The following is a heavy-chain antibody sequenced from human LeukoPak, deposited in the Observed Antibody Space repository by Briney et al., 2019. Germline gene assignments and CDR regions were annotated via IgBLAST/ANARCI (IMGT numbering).Heavy chain of an antibody. D-gene: IGHD3-10*01. V-gene: IGHV4-61*02. CDR2: IYTSGST. CDR1: GGSISSGSYY. Sequence: SETLSLTCTVSGGSISSGSYYWRWIRQPAGKGLEWIGRIYTSGSTNYNPSLKSRVTISVDTSKNQFSLKLSSVTAADTAVYYCAREASITMVRGVVDYFDYWGQGTLVTVSS. CDR3: AREASITMVRGVVDYFDY. J-gene: IGHJ4*02.